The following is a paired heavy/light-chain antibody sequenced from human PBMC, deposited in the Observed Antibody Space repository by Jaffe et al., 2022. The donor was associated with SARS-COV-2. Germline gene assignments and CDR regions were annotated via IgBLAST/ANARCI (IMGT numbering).Light chain of an antibody. CDR3: QQSYNTPIT. J-gene: IGKJ5*01. V-gene: IGKV1-39*01. CDR2: AAS. CDR1: QSISSY. Sequence: DIQMTQSPSSLSASVGDRVTITCRASQSISSYLNWYQQKPGKAPELLIYAASSLQTGVPSRFSGSGSGTDFTLTISSLQPEDFATYYCQQSYNTPITFGQGTRLEIK.
Heavy chain of an antibody. Sequence: QVQLVESGGGVVQPGRSLRLSCAASAFTFSSYAIHWVRQAPGKGLEWVALISYDGSNEYYSDSVKGRFTISRDNSKNTLYLQLNSLRGEDTAVYYCAKDRLVGVAAKGFDYWGQGTLVTVSS. CDR2: ISYDGSNE. CDR3: AKDRLVGVAAKGFDY. V-gene: IGHV3-30*04. CDR1: AFTFSSYA. D-gene: IGHD2-21*02. J-gene: IGHJ4*02.